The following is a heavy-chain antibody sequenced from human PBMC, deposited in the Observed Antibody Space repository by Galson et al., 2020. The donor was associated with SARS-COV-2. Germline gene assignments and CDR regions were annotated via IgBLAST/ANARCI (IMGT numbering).Heavy chain of an antibody. CDR2: IRSKTNNYAT. D-gene: IGHD2-2*01. Sequence: GESLKLSCAASGFTFSGSAMHWVRQAPGKGLEWVGRIRSKTNNYATAYAASVKGRFSISRDDSNNTAYLQMNSLKTEDTAVYYCTRAGSSTWNWFDPWGQGTLVTVSS. V-gene: IGHV3-73*01. CDR3: TRAGSSTWNWFDP. CDR1: GFTFSGSA. J-gene: IGHJ5*02.